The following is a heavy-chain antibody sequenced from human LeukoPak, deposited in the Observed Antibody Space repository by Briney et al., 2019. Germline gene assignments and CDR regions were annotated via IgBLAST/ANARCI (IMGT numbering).Heavy chain of an antibody. Sequence: GGSLRLSCAASGSTFSSYAMHWVRQAPGKGLEWVAVISYDGSNKYYADSVKGRFTISRDNSKNTLYLQMNSLRAEDTAVYYCARGAPLLWFGPSDYWGQGTLVTVSS. D-gene: IGHD3-10*01. V-gene: IGHV3-30-3*01. CDR1: GSTFSSYA. J-gene: IGHJ4*02. CDR2: ISYDGSNK. CDR3: ARGAPLLWFGPSDY.